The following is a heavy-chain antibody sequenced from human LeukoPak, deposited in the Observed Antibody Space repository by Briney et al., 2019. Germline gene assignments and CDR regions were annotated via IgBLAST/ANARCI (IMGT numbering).Heavy chain of an antibody. D-gene: IGHD3-22*01. CDR1: GCSFLNYW. CDR3: ARPHFDSSGYEFDY. CDR2: IYPGDSDT. V-gene: IGHV5-51*01. Sequence: GESLKISCKASGCSFLNYWIGWVRQMPGKGLEWMGIIYPGDSDTRYSPSFQGQVTISVDRSITTAYLQWSSLKASDTAIYFCARPHFDSSGYEFDYWGQGTLVTVSS. J-gene: IGHJ4*02.